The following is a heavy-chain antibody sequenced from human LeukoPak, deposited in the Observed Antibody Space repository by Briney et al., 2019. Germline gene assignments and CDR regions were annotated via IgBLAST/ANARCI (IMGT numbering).Heavy chain of an antibody. CDR3: ARHRNYDYVWGSYRYPYYFDY. CDR1: GGSISSGGYY. V-gene: IGHV4-61*08. J-gene: IGHJ4*02. CDR2: IYYSGST. Sequence: SETLSLTCTVSGGSISSGGYYWSWIRQPPGKGLEWIGYIYYSGSTNYNPSLKSRVTISVDTSKNQFSLKLSSVTAADTAVYYCARHRNYDYVWGSYRYPYYFDYWGQGTLVTVSS. D-gene: IGHD3-16*02.